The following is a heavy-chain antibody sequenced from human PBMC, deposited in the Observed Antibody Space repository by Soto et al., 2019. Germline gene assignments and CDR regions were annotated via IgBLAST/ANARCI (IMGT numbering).Heavy chain of an antibody. CDR2: VSASGRSR. Sequence: EVQLLESGGGLVQPGGSLRLSCVGSGIEFSNYAMSWVRQAPGKGLEWVSIVSASGRSRYHADSVKGRFTISRDTSKNTLYLHMTNLRAEDTAVYYCAKDGNWLDVYYDVWGQGTPVTVSS. J-gene: IGHJ4*02. CDR3: AKDGNWLDVYYDV. V-gene: IGHV3-23*01. CDR1: GIEFSNYA. D-gene: IGHD3-16*01.